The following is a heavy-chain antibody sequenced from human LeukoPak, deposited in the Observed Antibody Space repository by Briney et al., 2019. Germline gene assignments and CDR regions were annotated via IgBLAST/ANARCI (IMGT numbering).Heavy chain of an antibody. CDR3: ASSLWFGELPPSY. CDR1: GFTFSSYS. CDR2: ISSSSSYI. Sequence: GGSLRLSCAASGFTFSSYSMNWVRQTPGKGLEWVSSISSSSSYIYYADSVKGRFTISRDNAKNSLCLQMNSLRAEDTAVYYCASSLWFGELPPSYWGQGTLVTVSS. V-gene: IGHV3-21*01. D-gene: IGHD3-10*01. J-gene: IGHJ4*02.